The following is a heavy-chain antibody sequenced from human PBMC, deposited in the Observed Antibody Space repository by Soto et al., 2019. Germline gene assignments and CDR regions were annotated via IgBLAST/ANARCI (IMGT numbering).Heavy chain of an antibody. CDR3: ARGETIFGPPFDY. CDR1: GFTFSSYG. D-gene: IGHD3-3*01. V-gene: IGHV3-33*01. CDR2: IWYDGSNK. J-gene: IGHJ4*02. Sequence: GGSLRLSCAASGFTFSSYGMHWVRQAPGKGLEWVAVIWYDGSNKYYADSVKGRFTISRDNSKNTLYLQMNSLRAEDTAVYYCARGETIFGPPFDYWGQGTLVTVSS.